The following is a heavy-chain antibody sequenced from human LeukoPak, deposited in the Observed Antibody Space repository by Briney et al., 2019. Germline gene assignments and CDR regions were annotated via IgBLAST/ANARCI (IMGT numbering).Heavy chain of an antibody. CDR2: ISGSGYNT. CDR3: AKDYIGYDQDFDY. J-gene: IGHJ4*02. CDR1: GFTFSSYA. D-gene: IGHD2-2*01. Sequence: GGSLRLSCAASGFTFSSYAMGWVRQAPGKGLEWVSSISGSGYNTYYANSVKGRFSISRDNSKNTLDLQMNSLRAEDTAVYYCAKDYIGYDQDFDYWGQGTLVTVSS. V-gene: IGHV3-23*01.